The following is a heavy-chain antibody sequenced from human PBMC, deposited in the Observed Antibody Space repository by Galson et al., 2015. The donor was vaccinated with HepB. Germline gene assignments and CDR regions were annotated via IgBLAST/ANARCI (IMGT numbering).Heavy chain of an antibody. CDR2: IRSNAYGGTT. Sequence: SLRLSCAASGFTFGDYAMSWFRQAPGKGLEWVGFIRSNAYGGTTEYAASVKGRFTISRDDSKSIAYLQMNSLKTEDTAVYYCSRYSSSHGHFDYWGQGTLVTVSS. J-gene: IGHJ4*02. CDR3: SRYSSSHGHFDY. D-gene: IGHD6-13*01. V-gene: IGHV3-49*03. CDR1: GFTFGDYA.